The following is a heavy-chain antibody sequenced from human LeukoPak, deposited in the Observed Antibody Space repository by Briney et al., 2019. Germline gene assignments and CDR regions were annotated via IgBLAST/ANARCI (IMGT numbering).Heavy chain of an antibody. Sequence: GGSLRLSCAASGFTFSSYAMSWVRQAPGKGLEWVSAISGSGGSTYYADSVKGRFTISRDNSKNTLYLQMNNLRAEDTAVYYCAKAVGNFRGYYYYGMDVWGQGTTVTVSS. V-gene: IGHV3-23*01. CDR3: AKAVGNFRGYYYYGMDV. D-gene: IGHD2-2*01. J-gene: IGHJ6*02. CDR2: ISGSGGST. CDR1: GFTFSSYA.